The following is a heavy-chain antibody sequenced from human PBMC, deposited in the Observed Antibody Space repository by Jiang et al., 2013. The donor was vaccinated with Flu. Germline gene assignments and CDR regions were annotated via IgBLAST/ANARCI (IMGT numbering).Heavy chain of an antibody. D-gene: IGHD3-3*02. J-gene: IGHJ5*02. CDR1: GYIFTGYP. V-gene: IGHV1-2*02. Sequence: QLVESGAEVKKPGASVKVSCKASGYIFTGYPIHWVRQAPGQGLEWMGWINPNSGDTTYAQKFQGRVTMTRDTSISTSYMELNTLRSDDTAVYYCARVKIRWFDPWGQGTLVTVSS. CDR2: INPNSGDT. CDR3: ARVKIRWFDP.